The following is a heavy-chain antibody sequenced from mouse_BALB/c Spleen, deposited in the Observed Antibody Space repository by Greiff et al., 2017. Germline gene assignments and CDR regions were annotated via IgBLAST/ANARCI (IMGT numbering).Heavy chain of an antibody. D-gene: IGHD2-4*01. CDR2: IWGDGST. Sequence: VKVVESGPGLVAPSQSLSITCTVSGFSLTGYGVNWVRQPPGKGLEWLGMIWGDGSTDYNSALKSRLSISKDNSKSQVFLKMNSLQTDDTARYYCARDGMITTGLYYAMDYWGQGTSVTVSS. V-gene: IGHV2-6-7*01. CDR1: GFSLTGYG. J-gene: IGHJ4*01. CDR3: ARDGMITTGLYYAMDY.